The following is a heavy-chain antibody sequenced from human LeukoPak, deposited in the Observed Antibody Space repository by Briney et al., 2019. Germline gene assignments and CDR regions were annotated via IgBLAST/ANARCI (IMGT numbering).Heavy chain of an antibody. CDR2: ISYDGITE. J-gene: IGHJ3*01. V-gene: IGHV3-30*04. D-gene: IGHD1-26*01. CDR1: GFAFSSYA. Sequence: GGSLRLSCAASGFAFSSYAMHWVRQAPGKGLEWVAIISYDGITEDYSDSVKGRFTISRDNARNTLYLQMNSLRAEDTAVYYCAGGRYAFDFWGQGTMVTVSS. CDR3: AGGRYAFDF.